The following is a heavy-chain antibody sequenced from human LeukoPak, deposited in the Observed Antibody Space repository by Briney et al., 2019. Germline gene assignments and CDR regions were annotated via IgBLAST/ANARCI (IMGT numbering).Heavy chain of an antibody. CDR3: ARIVGSGMGYYYGMDV. V-gene: IGHV3-64*01. CDR2: ISSNGGST. CDR1: RFTFSDFA. Sequence: GGSLRLSCAASRFTFSDFAMSWVRQAPGKGLEYVSAISSNGGSTYYANSVKGRFTISRDNSKNTLYLQMGSLRAEDMAVYYCARIVGSGMGYYYGMDVWGQGTTFTVSS. J-gene: IGHJ6*02. D-gene: IGHD3-10*01.